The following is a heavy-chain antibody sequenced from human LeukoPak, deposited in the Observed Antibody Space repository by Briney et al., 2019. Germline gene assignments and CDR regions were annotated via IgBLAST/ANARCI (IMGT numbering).Heavy chain of an antibody. V-gene: IGHV3-30*04. Sequence: GRSLRLSCAASGFTFSSYAMHWVRQAPGKGLEWVAVISYDGSNKYYADSVKGRFTISRDNSKNTLYLQMNSLRAEDTAVYYCARANFQGYDSPPGPWGQGTLVTVSS. CDR1: GFTFSSYA. CDR2: ISYDGSNK. CDR3: ARANFQGYDSPPGP. D-gene: IGHD3-22*01. J-gene: IGHJ5*02.